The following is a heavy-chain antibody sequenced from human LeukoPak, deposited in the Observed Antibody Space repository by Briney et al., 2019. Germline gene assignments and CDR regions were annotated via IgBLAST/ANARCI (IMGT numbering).Heavy chain of an antibody. CDR3: ARHIPRDGGVVYYSWFDP. D-gene: IGHD3-3*01. Sequence: SETLSLTCTVSGGSISGSNYYWGWIRQPPGKGLEWIGSIIYSGTTHYDPSPKSRVTISVDTSKNQFSLKLTSVTAADTAVYYCARHIPRDGGVVYYSWFDPWGQGTLVTVSS. CDR1: GGSISGSNYY. V-gene: IGHV4-39*01. CDR2: IIYSGTT. J-gene: IGHJ5*02.